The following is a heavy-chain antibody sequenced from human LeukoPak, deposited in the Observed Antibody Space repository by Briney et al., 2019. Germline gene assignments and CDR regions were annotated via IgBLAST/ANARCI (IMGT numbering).Heavy chain of an antibody. CDR1: GYTFTGYY. CDR3: ARADNWNDGNFDY. J-gene: IGHJ4*02. CDR2: INPNSGGT. V-gene: IGHV1-2*02. Sequence: ASVKVPCKASGYTFTGYYMHWVRQAPGQGLEWMGWINPNSGGTNYAQKFQGRVTMTRDTSISTAYMELSRLRSDDTAVYYCARADNWNDGNFDYWGQGTLVTVSS. D-gene: IGHD1-1*01.